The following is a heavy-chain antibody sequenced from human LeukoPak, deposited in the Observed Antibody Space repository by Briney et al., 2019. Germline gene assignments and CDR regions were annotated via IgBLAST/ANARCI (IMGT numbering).Heavy chain of an antibody. CDR2: IIPIFGTA. CDR3: ARDVGATVQTAFDI. CDR1: GGTFSSYA. Sequence: VASVKVSCKASGGTFSSYAISWVRQAPGQGLEWMGGIIPIFGTANYAQKFQGRVTITTVESTSTAYMELSSLRSEDTAVYYCARDVGATVQTAFDIWGQGTMVTVSS. V-gene: IGHV1-69*05. D-gene: IGHD1-26*01. J-gene: IGHJ3*02.